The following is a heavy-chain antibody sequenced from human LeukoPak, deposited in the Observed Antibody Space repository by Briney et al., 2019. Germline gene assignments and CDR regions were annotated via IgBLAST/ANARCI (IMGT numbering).Heavy chain of an antibody. D-gene: IGHD3-10*01. V-gene: IGHV3-33*01. CDR1: GFTFSDHG. Sequence: GRSLRLSCAASGFTFSDHGMHWVRQAPGKGLEWVAIIWYNGSKKYYAESVKGRFTISRDNSKNTLYLQMSSPRAEDTAVYYCARDPYGSGDGYFDYWGQGTLVTVSS. J-gene: IGHJ4*02. CDR3: ARDPYGSGDGYFDY. CDR2: IWYNGSKK.